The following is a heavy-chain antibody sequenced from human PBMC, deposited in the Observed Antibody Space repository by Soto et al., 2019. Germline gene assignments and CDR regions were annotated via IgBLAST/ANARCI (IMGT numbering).Heavy chain of an antibody. CDR3: AGGGSGGVLGGQKFDY. J-gene: IGHJ4*02. D-gene: IGHD3-10*01. V-gene: IGHV3-23*01. CDR2: ISGSGGST. CDR1: GFTFSSYA. Sequence: EVQLLESGGGLVQPGGSLRLSCAASGFTFSSYAMSWVRQAPGKGLEWVSAISGSGGSTYYADSVKGRFTISRDNSKNALYLQMNGLRAEDTAGYYCAGGGSGGVLGGQKFDYWGQGTLVTVSS.